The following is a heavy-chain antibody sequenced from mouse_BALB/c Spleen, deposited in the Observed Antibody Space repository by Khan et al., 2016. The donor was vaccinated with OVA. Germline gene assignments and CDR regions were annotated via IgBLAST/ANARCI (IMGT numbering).Heavy chain of an antibody. CDR2: IYPGNSET. Sequence: VQLKESGTVLARPGASVKMSCKASGYSFTSYLIHWVKQRPGQGLEWIGDIYPGNSETTSNQKFKDKAKLTAGTSASTAYMELSSLTNEDSAVYYCTRGGYSSFAYWGQGTLVTVSA. CDR1: GYSFTSYL. V-gene: IGHV1-5*01. J-gene: IGHJ3*01. CDR3: TRGGYSSFAY. D-gene: IGHD2-12*01.